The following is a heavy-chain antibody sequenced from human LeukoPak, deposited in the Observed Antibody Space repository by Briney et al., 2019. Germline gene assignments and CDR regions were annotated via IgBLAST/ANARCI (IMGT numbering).Heavy chain of an antibody. CDR2: ISSSGSTI. D-gene: IGHD3-22*01. J-gene: IGHJ3*02. V-gene: IGHV3-11*04. CDR3: ARDEILANYYDSSGYQGPHDAFDI. Sequence: AGTLRLSRAASGFTFSDYYMSWIRQAPGKGLEGVSYISSSGSTIYYTDSVKGRFTISRDNAKNSLYLQMNSPRAEDTAVYYCARDEILANYYDSSGYQGPHDAFDIWGQGTMVTVSS. CDR1: GFTFSDYY.